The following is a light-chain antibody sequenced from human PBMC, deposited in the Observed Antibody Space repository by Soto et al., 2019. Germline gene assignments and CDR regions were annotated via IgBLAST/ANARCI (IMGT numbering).Light chain of an antibody. CDR2: EVT. Sequence: HSALAQPSSVSGSPGQSITISCTGTSTDVGGYNYVSWYQHHSGKAPKLLIYEVTNRPSGISDRFSGSKSVNTASLTISGLQAEDESDYYCGSYSSTDTPFAFGPGTKVTV. V-gene: IGLV2-14*01. J-gene: IGLJ1*01. CDR3: GSYSSTDTPFA. CDR1: STDVGGYNY.